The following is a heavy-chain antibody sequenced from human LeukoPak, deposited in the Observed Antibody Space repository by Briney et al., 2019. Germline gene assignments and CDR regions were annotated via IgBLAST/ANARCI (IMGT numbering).Heavy chain of an antibody. CDR3: ARVGYSSSWYPFDP. CDR2: IYTSGIT. J-gene: IGHJ5*02. Sequence: SETLSLTCPVSGGSISSGSYYWSWIRQPAGKGLEWIGRIYTSGITNYNPSLKSRVTISVDTSKNQFSLKLSSVTAADTAVYYCARVGYSSSWYPFDPWGQGTLVTVSS. CDR1: GGSISSGSYY. D-gene: IGHD6-13*01. V-gene: IGHV4-61*02.